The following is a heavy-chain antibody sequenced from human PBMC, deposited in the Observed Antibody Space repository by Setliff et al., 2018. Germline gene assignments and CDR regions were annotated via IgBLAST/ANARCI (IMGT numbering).Heavy chain of an antibody. CDR2: VYSDGDT. D-gene: IGHD3-3*01. CDR1: GGLIYDHW. J-gene: IGHJ4*02. V-gene: IGHV4-4*07. CDR3: RFWDGYYKNDY. Sequence: ASETLSLTCSVSGGLIYDHWWTWVRQPAGEEFQWIGRVYSDGDTEYSPSLKSRVTISVDTSNNQFSLHLTSVTAADTAVYFCRFWDGYYKNDYWGQGTLVTVSS.